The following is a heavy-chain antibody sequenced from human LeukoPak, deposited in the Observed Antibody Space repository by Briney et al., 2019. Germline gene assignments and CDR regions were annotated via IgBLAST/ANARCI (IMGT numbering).Heavy chain of an antibody. Sequence: SETLSLTCTVSGGSFTDYYWGWIRQPPGRGLEWIGSIYYRGNTFYNPSLRNRVSISIDTSKGRFSLNPNSLSPAHTAVYFCTRDRENGAPNSCGQGTLVTVS. J-gene: IGHJ4*02. CDR2: IYYRGNT. CDR1: GGSFTDYY. CDR3: TRDRENGAPNS. V-gene: IGHV4-39*07. D-gene: IGHD3-10*01.